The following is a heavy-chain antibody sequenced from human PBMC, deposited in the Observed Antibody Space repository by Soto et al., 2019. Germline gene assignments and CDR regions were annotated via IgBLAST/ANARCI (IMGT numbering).Heavy chain of an antibody. Sequence: SETLSLTCTVSGGSISSSSYYWGWIRQPPGKGLEWIGSVYYSGSTYYNPSLKSRVTISVDTSKNLFSLKLSSVTAVDTAVYYCRAYDFWSGFLDVWGQGTTVTVSS. CDR1: GGSISSSSYY. D-gene: IGHD3-3*01. CDR3: RAYDFWSGFLDV. V-gene: IGHV4-39*01. J-gene: IGHJ6*02. CDR2: VYYSGST.